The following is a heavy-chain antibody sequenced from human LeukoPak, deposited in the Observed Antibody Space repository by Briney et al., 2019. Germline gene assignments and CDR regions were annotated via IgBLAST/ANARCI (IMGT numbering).Heavy chain of an antibody. V-gene: IGHV1-24*01. CDR3: ATASMTTVPRY. CDR2: FDPEDGET. J-gene: IGHJ4*01. Sequence: ASVKVSCKVSGYTLTELSMHWVRQAPGKGLEWMGGFDPEDGETIYAQKFQGRVTVTEDTSTDTAYMELSSLRSEDTAVYYCATASMTTVPRYWGQGTLVTVSS. CDR1: GYTLTELS. D-gene: IGHD4-17*01.